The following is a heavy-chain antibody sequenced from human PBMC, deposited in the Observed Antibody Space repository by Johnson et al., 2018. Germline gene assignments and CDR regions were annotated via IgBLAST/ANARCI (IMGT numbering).Heavy chain of an antibody. CDR1: GFTLSTYG. D-gene: IGHD1-26*01. J-gene: IGHJ4*02. CDR2: VSYDGTIK. Sequence: QVQLVQSGGGVVQPGRSLRLSCAASGFTLSTYGIHWVRQAPGKGLEWVAVVSYDGTIKYYGDSVKGRFTVSRDNSKNTVYLQMNSLRAEDTAVYYCAILVGATTGFEDYWGQGTLVTVSS. V-gene: IGHV3-30*03. CDR3: AILVGATTGFEDY.